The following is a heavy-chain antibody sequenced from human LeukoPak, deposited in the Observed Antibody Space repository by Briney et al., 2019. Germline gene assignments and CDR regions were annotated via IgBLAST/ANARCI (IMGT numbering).Heavy chain of an antibody. CDR2: ISGSGGST. V-gene: IGHV3-23*01. D-gene: IGHD6-13*01. J-gene: IGHJ5*01. CDR1: GFTFSSYA. Sequence: GGSLRLSCAASGFTFSSYAMSWVRQAPGKGLEWVSAISGSGGSTYYADSVKGRFTISRDNSKNTLLLQMSSLRAEDTAVYYCARAYSSSWYDFWGQGTLVTVSS. CDR3: ARAYSSSWYDF.